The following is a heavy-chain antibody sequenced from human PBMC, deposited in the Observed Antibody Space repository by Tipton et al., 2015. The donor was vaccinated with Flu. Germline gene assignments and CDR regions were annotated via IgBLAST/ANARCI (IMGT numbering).Heavy chain of an antibody. J-gene: IGHJ3*02. CDR3: ARANCNGAGCQGFDPFDI. CDR2: IRHDGGER. CDR1: GFTFSSYW. Sequence: GSLRLSCAASGFTFSSYWMTWVRQAPGKGLEWVANIRHDGGERHYVDSVKGRFTISRDNAKSSLYLQMNSLRAEDTAVYFCARANCNGAGCQGFDPFDIWGQGTMVTVSS. V-gene: IGHV3-7*01. D-gene: IGHD2-15*01.